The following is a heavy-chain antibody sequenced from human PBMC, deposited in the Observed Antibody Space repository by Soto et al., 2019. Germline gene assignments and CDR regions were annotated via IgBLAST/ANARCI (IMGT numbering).Heavy chain of an antibody. CDR1: GYTFTAYY. CDR2: INPVTGAT. CDR3: VLSGAAGTGLFDY. D-gene: IGHD6-13*01. V-gene: IGHV1-2*02. Sequence: ASVKVSCKASGYTFTAYYTHWVRQAPGQGLEWMGWINPVTGATDYPQRFQGRVTMTTDTSISTAYMDLTRLRSDDTALYYCVLSGAAGTGLFDYWGQGTLVTVSS. J-gene: IGHJ4*02.